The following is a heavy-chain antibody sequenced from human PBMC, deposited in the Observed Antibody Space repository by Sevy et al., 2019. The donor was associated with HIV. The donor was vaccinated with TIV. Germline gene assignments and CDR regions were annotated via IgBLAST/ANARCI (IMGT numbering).Heavy chain of an antibody. Sequence: GGSLRLSCAASRFTFSSYWMTWVRQAPGKGLEWVANIRQDMSEKYYSDSVNGRFTISRDNARHSLYLQMESLRAEDTAVYYCARAQQVTMLVVIGGLYFDFWGQGTLVTVSS. D-gene: IGHD3-22*01. J-gene: IGHJ4*02. CDR1: RFTFSSYW. V-gene: IGHV3-7*01. CDR2: IRQDMSEK. CDR3: ARAQQVTMLVVIGGLYFDF.